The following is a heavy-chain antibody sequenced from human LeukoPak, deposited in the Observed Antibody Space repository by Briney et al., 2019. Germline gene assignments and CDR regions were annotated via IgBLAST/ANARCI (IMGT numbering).Heavy chain of an antibody. Sequence: LPGGSLRLSCAASGFTFSSYWMSWVRQAPGKGLEWVANIKQDGSEKYYVDSVKGRFTISRDNAKNSLYLQMNSLRAEDTAVYYCARDLGYCSSTSCWDYYYMDVWGKGTTVTVSS. D-gene: IGHD2-2*01. CDR1: GFTFSSYW. CDR3: ARDLGYCSSTSCWDYYYMDV. J-gene: IGHJ6*03. CDR2: IKQDGSEK. V-gene: IGHV3-7*01.